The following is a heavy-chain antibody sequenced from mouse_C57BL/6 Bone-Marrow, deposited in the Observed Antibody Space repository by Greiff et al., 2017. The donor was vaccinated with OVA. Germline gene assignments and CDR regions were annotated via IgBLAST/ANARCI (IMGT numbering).Heavy chain of an antibody. V-gene: IGHV1-19*01. CDR3: AKANWGFSAWFAY. J-gene: IGHJ3*01. CDR2: INPYNGGT. D-gene: IGHD4-1*01. Sequence: EVQLQQSGPVLVKPGASVKMSCKASVYTFTDYYMNWVKQSHGKSLEWIGVINPYNGGTSYNQKFKGKATLTVDKSSSTAYMELNSLTSEDSAVYYCAKANWGFSAWFAYWGQGTLVTVSA. CDR1: VYTFTDYY.